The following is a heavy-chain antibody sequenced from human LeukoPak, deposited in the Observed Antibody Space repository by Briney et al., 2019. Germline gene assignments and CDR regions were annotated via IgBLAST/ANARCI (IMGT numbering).Heavy chain of an antibody. CDR1: GGSISSGGYS. Sequence: NPSETLSLTCAVSGGSISSGGYSWSWIRQPPGKGLEWIGYIFHSGSTYYNPSLKSRVTISVDRSKNQFSLKLSSVTAADTAVYYCARDRYGSGRFDYWGQGTLVTVSS. V-gene: IGHV4-30-2*01. D-gene: IGHD3-10*01. CDR2: IFHSGST. CDR3: ARDRYGSGRFDY. J-gene: IGHJ4*02.